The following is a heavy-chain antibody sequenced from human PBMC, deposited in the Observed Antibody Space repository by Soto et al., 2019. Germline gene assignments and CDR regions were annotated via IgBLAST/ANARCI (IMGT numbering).Heavy chain of an antibody. CDR3: ARGYCTNGVCYSFDY. Sequence: GASVKVSCKASGGTFSSYAISWVRQAPGQGLEWMGGIIPIFGTANYAQKFQGRVTITADESTSTAYMELSSLRSEDTAVYYCARGYCTNGVCYSFDYWGQGTLVTVSS. J-gene: IGHJ4*02. D-gene: IGHD2-8*01. CDR1: GGTFSSYA. CDR2: IIPIFGTA. V-gene: IGHV1-69*13.